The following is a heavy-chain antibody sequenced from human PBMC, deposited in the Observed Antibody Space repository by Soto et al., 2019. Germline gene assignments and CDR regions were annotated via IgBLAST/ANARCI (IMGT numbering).Heavy chain of an antibody. CDR2: ISSGSSTI. CDR3: ARLPTVVTPGLGY. J-gene: IGHJ4*02. Sequence: GGSLRLSCAASGFTFSSYSMNWVRQAPGKGLEWVSYISSGSSTIYYADSVKGRFTISRDNAKNSLYLQMNSLRDEDTAVYYCARLPTVVTPGLGYWGQGTLVTVSS. D-gene: IGHD4-17*01. V-gene: IGHV3-48*02. CDR1: GFTFSSYS.